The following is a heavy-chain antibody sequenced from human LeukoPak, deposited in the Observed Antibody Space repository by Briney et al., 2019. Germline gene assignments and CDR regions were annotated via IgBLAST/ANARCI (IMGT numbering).Heavy chain of an antibody. D-gene: IGHD1-26*01. J-gene: IGHJ5*02. CDR2: ISSGGMWL. CDR1: GFTFSTYS. Sequence: GGSLRLSCAASGFTFSTYSMNWVRQAPGKGLEWLSSISSGGMWLYYAASLKGRFTISRDNAKNSLYLQMKSLRVEDTGVYYCARDAGGRTQREGWFDPWGQGTLVTVSS. V-gene: IGHV3-21*01. CDR3: ARDAGGRTQREGWFDP.